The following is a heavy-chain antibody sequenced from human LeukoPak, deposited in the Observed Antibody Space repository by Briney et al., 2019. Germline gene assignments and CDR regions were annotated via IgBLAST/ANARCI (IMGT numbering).Heavy chain of an antibody. V-gene: IGHV1-69*04. J-gene: IGHJ4*02. CDR3: ASSGGYDYVWGSYLDY. CDR1: GGTFSSYA. Sequence: ASVKVSCKASGGTFSSYAISWVRQAPGQGLEWMGRIIPILGIANYAQKFQGRVTITADKSTSTAYMELSSLRSEDTAVYYCASSGGYDYVWGSYLDYWGQGTLVTVSS. CDR2: IIPILGIA. D-gene: IGHD3-16*02.